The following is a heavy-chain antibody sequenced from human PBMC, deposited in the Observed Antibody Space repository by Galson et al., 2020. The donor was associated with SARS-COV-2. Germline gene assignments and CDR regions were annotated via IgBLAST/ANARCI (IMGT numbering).Heavy chain of an antibody. D-gene: IGHD6-13*01. V-gene: IGHV3-23*01. J-gene: IGHJ5*02. CDR3: AKRAGYTSSWYLINS. CDR2: ISSDGRDT. CDR1: GFTISNFA. Sequence: GGSLRLSCAASGFTISNFAMNWVRQAPGGGLEWVSGISSDGRDTYYADSVKGRFTISRDNSKNTLSLQMHRLSAEDTALYYCAKRAGYTSSWYLINSWGQGTLVTVSS.